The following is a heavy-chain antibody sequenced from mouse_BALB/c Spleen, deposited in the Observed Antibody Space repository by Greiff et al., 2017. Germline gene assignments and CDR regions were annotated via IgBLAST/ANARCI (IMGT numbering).Heavy chain of an antibody. CDR2: IHWDDDK. J-gene: IGHJ4*01. Sequence: QVTLKVSGPGILQPSQTLSLTCSFSGFSLSTSGMGVSWIRQPSGKGLEWLAHIHWDDDKRYNSSLKSRLTISKDTSRNQVFLKITSVDTADTATYYCARRARYGNYLYYAMDYWGQGTSVTVSS. CDR3: ARRARYGNYLYYAMDY. D-gene: IGHD2-1*01. CDR1: GFSLSTSGMG. V-gene: IGHV8-12*01.